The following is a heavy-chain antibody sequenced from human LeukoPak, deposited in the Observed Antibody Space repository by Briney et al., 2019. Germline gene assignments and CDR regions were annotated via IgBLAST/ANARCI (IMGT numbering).Heavy chain of an antibody. D-gene: IGHD3-22*01. Sequence: ASVKVSCKASGYTLTSYGISWVRHAPGQGLEWMGYTSAYNGNTNYAQKLQGRVTKTTDTSTSTAYMEMRSLRSDDTAVYSCARTPYYYDSSGYFDFDYWGQGTLVTVSS. J-gene: IGHJ4*02. V-gene: IGHV1-18*01. CDR2: TSAYNGNT. CDR3: ARTPYYYDSSGYFDFDY. CDR1: GYTLTSYG.